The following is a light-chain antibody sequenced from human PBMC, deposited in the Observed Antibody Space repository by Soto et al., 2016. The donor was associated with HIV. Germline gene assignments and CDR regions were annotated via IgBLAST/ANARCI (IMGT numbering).Light chain of an antibody. Sequence: SYELTQPPSVSVAPGKTATITCGGNNIGSKSVHWYQQKPGQAPRLVVYDNRDRPSGIPERFSGSNSENTATLTISRVEAGDEADFYXQVWDSSSDHPGVFGTGTKVTVL. V-gene: IGLV3-21*03. J-gene: IGLJ1*01. CDR1: NIGSKS. CDR3: QVWDSSSDHPGV. CDR2: DNR.